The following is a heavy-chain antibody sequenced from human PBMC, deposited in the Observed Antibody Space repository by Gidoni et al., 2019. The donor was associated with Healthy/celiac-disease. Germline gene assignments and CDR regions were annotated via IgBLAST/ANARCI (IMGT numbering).Heavy chain of an antibody. Sequence: QVQLQQSGPGLVKPSQTPSTTSALPGDSVSSNSAAWNWIRQSPSGGLEWLGRTYYRSKWYNDYAVSVKSRITINPDTSKNRFSLQLNSVTAEDTAVYYCAREYSGSYFGFDIWGQGTMVTVSS. CDR2: TYYRSKWYN. D-gene: IGHD1-26*01. J-gene: IGHJ3*02. CDR3: AREYSGSYFGFDI. CDR1: GDSVSSNSAA. V-gene: IGHV6-1*01.